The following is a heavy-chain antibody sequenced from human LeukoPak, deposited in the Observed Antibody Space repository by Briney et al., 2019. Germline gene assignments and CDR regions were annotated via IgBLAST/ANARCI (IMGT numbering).Heavy chain of an antibody. CDR3: ARDLAGGYDIDAFDI. CDR1: GGTFSSYA. J-gene: IGHJ3*02. D-gene: IGHD5-12*01. CDR2: IIPVFGTA. V-gene: IGHV1-69*05. Sequence: SVKVSCKASGGTFSSYAISWVRQAPGQGLEWMGRIIPVFGTANYAQKFQGRVTITTDESTSTAYMELSSLRSEDTAVYYCARDLAGGYDIDAFDIWGQGTMVTVSS.